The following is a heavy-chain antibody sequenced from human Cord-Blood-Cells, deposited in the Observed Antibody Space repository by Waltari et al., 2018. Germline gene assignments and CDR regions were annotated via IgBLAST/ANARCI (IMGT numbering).Heavy chain of an antibody. J-gene: IGHJ4*02. CDR1: SISSSSYY. CDR2: IYYSGST. Sequence: SISSSSYYWGWIRQPPGKGLEWIGSIYYSGSTYYNPSLKSRVTISVDTSKNQFSLKLSSVTAADTAVYYCARRGQYYYDSSGYYYYFDYWGQGTLVTVSS. D-gene: IGHD3-22*01. V-gene: IGHV4-39*01. CDR3: ARRGQYYYDSSGYYYYFDY.